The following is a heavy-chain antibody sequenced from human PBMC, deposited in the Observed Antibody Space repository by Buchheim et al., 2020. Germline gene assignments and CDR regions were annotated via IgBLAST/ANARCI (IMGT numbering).Heavy chain of an antibody. V-gene: IGHV3-23*01. D-gene: IGHD2-21*01. Sequence: EVQLLESGGGLVQPGGSLRLSCAASGFTFSSYAMSWVRQAPGKELEWVSAISGSGGSTYYADSVKGRFTISRDNSKNTLYLQMNSLRAEDTALYYCARAPDCGGSCYSKYYYGMDVWGQGTT. J-gene: IGHJ6*02. CDR2: ISGSGGST. CDR3: ARAPDCGGSCYSKYYYGMDV. CDR1: GFTFSSYA.